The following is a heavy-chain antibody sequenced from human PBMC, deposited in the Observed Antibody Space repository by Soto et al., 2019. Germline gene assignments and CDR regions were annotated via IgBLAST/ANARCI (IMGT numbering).Heavy chain of an antibody. V-gene: IGHV3-30*18. J-gene: IGHJ6*02. CDR2: ISYDGSIK. Sequence: GGSLRLSCAASGFTFRGHGMHWVRQAPGRGLEWVALISYDGSIKYYADSVRGRFTISRDNSKNTLYLEMNSLRAEDTAVYYCANSEYSRYKNIDVWGQGTTVTVSS. CDR1: GFTFRGHG. CDR3: ANSEYSRYKNIDV. D-gene: IGHD5-18*01.